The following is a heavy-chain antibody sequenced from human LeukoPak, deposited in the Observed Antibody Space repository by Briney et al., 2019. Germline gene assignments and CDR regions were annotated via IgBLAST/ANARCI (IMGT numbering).Heavy chain of an antibody. J-gene: IGHJ1*01. Sequence: PRGSLRLSCAASGFSFSRYWMDWVRQAPGKGLVWVSRINGDGSTTSYGDSVKGGFNISRDNAKNTLYLQMNSLRAEDTAVYYCATGNYYDSRGYYTFGHWGQGTLVTVSS. D-gene: IGHD3-22*01. CDR2: INGDGSTT. V-gene: IGHV3-74*01. CDR1: GFSFSRYW. CDR3: ATGNYYDSRGYYTFGH.